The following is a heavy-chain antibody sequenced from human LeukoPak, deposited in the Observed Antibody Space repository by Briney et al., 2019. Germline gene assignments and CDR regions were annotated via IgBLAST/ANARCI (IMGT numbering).Heavy chain of an antibody. CDR3: ARDRGV. Sequence: SGTLSLTCTVSGYSISSGYYWGWIRQPPGKGLEWIGSIYHSGSTYYNPSLKSRVTISVDTSKNQFSLKLSSVTAADTAVYYCARDRGVWGKGTTVTVSS. CDR2: IYHSGST. V-gene: IGHV4-38-2*02. CDR1: GYSISSGYY. J-gene: IGHJ6*04.